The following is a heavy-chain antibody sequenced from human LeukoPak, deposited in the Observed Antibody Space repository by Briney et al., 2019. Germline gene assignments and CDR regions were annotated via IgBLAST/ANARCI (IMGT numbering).Heavy chain of an antibody. J-gene: IGHJ4*02. CDR1: GFTVSNNY. D-gene: IGHD3-16*01. CDR2: IYSGDNT. V-gene: IGHV3-66*02. Sequence: GVSLRLSCAASGFTVSNNYMSWVRQAPRKGLEWVSVIYSGDNTYYVESVKGRFTISRDNSKNTLFLQMNRLRAEDTAVYYCAGRRVLDASFDYWGQGTLVTVSS. CDR3: AGRRVLDASFDY.